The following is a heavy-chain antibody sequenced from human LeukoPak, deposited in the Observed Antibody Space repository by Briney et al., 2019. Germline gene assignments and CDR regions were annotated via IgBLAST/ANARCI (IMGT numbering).Heavy chain of an antibody. CDR2: VSYDGNDK. D-gene: IGHD5-24*01. CDR3: ARDDALATDGFDS. CDR1: GFTFTRYA. V-gene: IGHV3-30*04. J-gene: IGHJ4*02. Sequence: GGSLRLSCVASGFTFTRYAMRWVRQAPGKGLEWVTVVSYDGNDKYYADSVKGRFTISRDNSKNTVYLQMNSLRAEDTAVYYCARDDALATDGFDSWGQGTLVTVSS.